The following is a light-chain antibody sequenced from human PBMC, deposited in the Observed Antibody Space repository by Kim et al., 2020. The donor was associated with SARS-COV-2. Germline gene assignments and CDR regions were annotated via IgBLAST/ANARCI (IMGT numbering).Light chain of an antibody. CDR2: DAS. CDR1: QSVSSY. Sequence: LSPGERATLSCRASQSVSSYLAWYQQKPGQAPRLLIYDASNRATGIPARFSGSGSGTDFTLTISSLEPEDFAVYYCQQRSNWPLTFGGRTKVEIK. J-gene: IGKJ4*01. V-gene: IGKV3-11*01. CDR3: QQRSNWPLT.